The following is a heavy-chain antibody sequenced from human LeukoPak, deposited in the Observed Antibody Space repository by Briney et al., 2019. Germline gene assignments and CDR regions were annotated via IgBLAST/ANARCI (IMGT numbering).Heavy chain of an antibody. Sequence: PGGSLRLSCAASGFTFSSYARSWVRQAPGKGLEWVSAISGSGGSTYYADSVKGRFTISRDNSKSTLYLQMNSLRAEDTAVYYCAKGGYSIAAYYYYYYMDVWGKGTTVTVSS. CDR3: AKGGYSIAAYYYYYYMDV. D-gene: IGHD6-25*01. CDR2: ISGSGGST. CDR1: GFTFSSYA. V-gene: IGHV3-23*01. J-gene: IGHJ6*03.